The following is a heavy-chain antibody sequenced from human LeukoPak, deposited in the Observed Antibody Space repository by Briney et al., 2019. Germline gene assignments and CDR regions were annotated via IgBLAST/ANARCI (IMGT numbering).Heavy chain of an antibody. Sequence: GGSLRLSCAASGFTFGDYTMHWFRQPPGRGLQWVSLITGDGGTTSYAGSVKGRFTISRDNSKNSLYLHMDSLRNEDTALYYCARGHFGAGHYWGQGTLVTVSS. V-gene: IGHV3-43*02. CDR3: ARGHFGAGHY. J-gene: IGHJ4*02. CDR1: GFTFGDYT. D-gene: IGHD3-3*01. CDR2: ITGDGGTT.